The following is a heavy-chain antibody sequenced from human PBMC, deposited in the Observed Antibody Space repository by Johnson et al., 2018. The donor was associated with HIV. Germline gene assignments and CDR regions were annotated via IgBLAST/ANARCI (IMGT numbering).Heavy chain of an antibody. D-gene: IGHD1-26*01. CDR1: GFTFSSYA. CDR3: ARDNGGSYYSAFDI. V-gene: IGHV3-30-3*01. J-gene: IGHJ3*02. Sequence: QVQLVESGGGLVQPGGSLRLSCAASGFTFSSYAMHWVRQAPGEGLEWVALISYDGSNKYYADSVKGRFTISRDNSKNTLYLQMNSLRAEDTAVYYCARDNGGSYYSAFDIWGQGTMVTVSS. CDR2: ISYDGSNK.